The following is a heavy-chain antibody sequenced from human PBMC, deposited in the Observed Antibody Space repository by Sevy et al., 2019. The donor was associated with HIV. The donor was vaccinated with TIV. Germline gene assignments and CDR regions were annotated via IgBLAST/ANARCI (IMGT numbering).Heavy chain of an antibody. Sequence: GESLKISCAASGFTFSDYYMSWIRQAPGKGLEWISYISSRNTYTNDADSVKGRFTISRDNAKNSLYLHMDSLRAEDTAVYYCARARIAASAPYYFDYWGQGTLVTVSS. CDR3: ARARIAASAPYYFDY. D-gene: IGHD6-13*01. CDR1: GFTFSDYY. V-gene: IGHV3-11*06. CDR2: ISSRNTYT. J-gene: IGHJ4*02.